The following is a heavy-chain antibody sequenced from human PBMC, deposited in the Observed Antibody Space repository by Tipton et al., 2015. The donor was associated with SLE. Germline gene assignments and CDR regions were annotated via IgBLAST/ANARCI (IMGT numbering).Heavy chain of an antibody. J-gene: IGHJ4*02. V-gene: IGHV4-59*01. CDR3: ARVGNYGDYFDY. CDR2: SYYSGST. CDR1: GGSISSYY. D-gene: IGHD4-17*01. Sequence: TLSLTCTVSGGSISSYYWSWIRQPPGKGLEWIGYSYYSGSTNYNPSLKSRVTISVDTSKNQFSLKLSSVTAADTAVYYCARVGNYGDYFDYWGQGTLVTVSS.